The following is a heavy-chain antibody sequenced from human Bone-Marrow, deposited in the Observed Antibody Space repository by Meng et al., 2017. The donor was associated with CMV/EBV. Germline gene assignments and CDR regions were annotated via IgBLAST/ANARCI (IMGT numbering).Heavy chain of an antibody. CDR1: GFTFSTYS. CDR3: ARDPVTGWGNQAFDI. J-gene: IGHJ3*02. CDR2: IRTSSNYI. Sequence: GGSLRLSCAASGFTFSTYSMSWVRQSPGKGLEWVSSIRTSSNYIYYADAMRGRFTVSRDNAKNSLYLQMDTLRDEDTAVYYCARDPVTGWGNQAFDIRGHGTMVTVSS. V-gene: IGHV3-21*04. D-gene: IGHD4-17*01.